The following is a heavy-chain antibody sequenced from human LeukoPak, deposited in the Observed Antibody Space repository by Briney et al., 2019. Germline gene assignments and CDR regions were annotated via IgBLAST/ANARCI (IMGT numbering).Heavy chain of an antibody. Sequence: SETLSLTCTVSGGSISSSSYYWGWIRQPSGKGLEWIGSIYYSGSTYYNPSLKSRVTISVDTSKNQFSLKLSSVTAADTAVYYCARVVPIRPPNDAFDIWGQGTMVTVSS. CDR2: IYYSGST. V-gene: IGHV4-39*07. CDR3: ARVVPIRPPNDAFDI. J-gene: IGHJ3*02. CDR1: GGSISSSSYY. D-gene: IGHD2-2*01.